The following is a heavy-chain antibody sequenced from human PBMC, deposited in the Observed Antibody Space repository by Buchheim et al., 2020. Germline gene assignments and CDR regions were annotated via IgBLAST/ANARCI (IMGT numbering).Heavy chain of an antibody. V-gene: IGHV3-30*02. Sequence: QVQLVESGGGVVQPGRSLRLSCAASGFTFSSYGMHWVRQAPGKGLEWVAFIRYDGSNKYYAGSVKGRFTISRDNSKNTLYLQMNSLRAEDTAVYYCAKGLIVREPIDYWGQGTL. CDR3: AKGLIVREPIDY. D-gene: IGHD2/OR15-2a*01. J-gene: IGHJ4*02. CDR1: GFTFSSYG. CDR2: IRYDGSNK.